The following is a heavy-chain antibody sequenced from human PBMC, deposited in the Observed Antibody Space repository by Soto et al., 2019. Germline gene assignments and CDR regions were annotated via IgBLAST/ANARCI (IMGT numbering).Heavy chain of an antibody. V-gene: IGHV3-30*18. CDR1: GFTFSSYG. CDR2: ISYDGSNK. D-gene: IGHD3-22*01. CDR3: AKDGWILYDSSGSYFDY. Sequence: GGSLRLSCAASGFTFSSYGMHWVRQAPGKGLEWVAVISYDGSNKYYADSVKGRFTISRDNSKNTLYLQMNSLRAEDTAVYYCAKDGWILYDSSGSYFDYWGQGTLVTVSS. J-gene: IGHJ4*02.